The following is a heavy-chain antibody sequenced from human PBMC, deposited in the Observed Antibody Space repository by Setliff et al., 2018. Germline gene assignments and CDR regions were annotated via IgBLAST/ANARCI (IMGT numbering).Heavy chain of an antibody. V-gene: IGHV4-31*03. CDR2: IDSSGRT. CDR3: ARHGGGTPYYYESRGFDS. D-gene: IGHD3-22*01. Sequence: SETLSLTCTVSGGSITSGGYYWNWIRHLPGKGLKWIGYIDSSGRTYYNPSLTSRIIISADASKNQFSLRLTSVTAADTALYYCARHGGGTPYYYESRGFDSWGQGTQVTVSS. CDR1: GGSITSGGYY. J-gene: IGHJ4*02.